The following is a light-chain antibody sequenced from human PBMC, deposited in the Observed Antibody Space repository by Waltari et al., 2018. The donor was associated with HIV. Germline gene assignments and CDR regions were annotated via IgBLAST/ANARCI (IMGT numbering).Light chain of an antibody. CDR3: QSYPASLTVSLI. Sequence: QSVLTQPPSVSGAPGQRVTIPCTGTSSNIGAGYDVPWYQQLPGKAPKLLISDNTNRPSGVPDRFSGSKSGTSASLAITGLRAEDEADYYCQSYPASLTVSLIFGGGTRLTVL. V-gene: IGLV1-40*01. J-gene: IGLJ2*01. CDR1: SSNIGAGYD. CDR2: DNT.